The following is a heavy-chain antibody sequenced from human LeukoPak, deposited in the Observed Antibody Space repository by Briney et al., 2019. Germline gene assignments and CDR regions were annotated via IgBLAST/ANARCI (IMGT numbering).Heavy chain of an antibody. V-gene: IGHV1-69*01. CDR1: GGTFSSYA. CDR3: ARDGRDTAMGDY. D-gene: IGHD5-18*01. Sequence: SVKVSCKASGGTFSSYAISWVRQAPGQGLEWMGGIIPIFGTANYAQKFQGRVTITADESTSTAYMELSSLRSEDTAVYYCARDGRDTAMGDYWGQGTLVTVSS. CDR2: IIPIFGTA. J-gene: IGHJ4*02.